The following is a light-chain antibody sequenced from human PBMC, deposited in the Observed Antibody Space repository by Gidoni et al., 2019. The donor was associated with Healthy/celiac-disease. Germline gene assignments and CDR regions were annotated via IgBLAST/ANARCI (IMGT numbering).Light chain of an antibody. CDR1: QSISSW. CDR2: KAS. V-gene: IGKV1-5*03. J-gene: IGKJ1*01. CDR3: QQYNSYSRT. Sequence: DIQLTHSPSTLSASVGDIFTITGRASQSISSWLAWYQKKPGKAPKLLIYKASSLESGVPSRFSGSGSGTEFTLTISSLQPDDFATYYCQQYNSYSRTFGQGTKVEIK.